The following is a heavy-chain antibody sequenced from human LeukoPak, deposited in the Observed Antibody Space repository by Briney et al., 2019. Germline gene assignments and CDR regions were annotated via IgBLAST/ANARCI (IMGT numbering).Heavy chain of an antibody. CDR1: GYTFTGYY. V-gene: IGHV1-2*02. Sequence: ASVKVSCKASGYTFTGYYMHWVRQAPGQGLERMGWINPNSGGTSYAQKFQGRVTMTRDTSISTAYMELSRLRSDDTAVYYCARGPHFLYYYYGMDVWGQGTTVTVSS. CDR2: INPNSGGT. J-gene: IGHJ6*02. CDR3: ARGPHFLYYYYGMDV.